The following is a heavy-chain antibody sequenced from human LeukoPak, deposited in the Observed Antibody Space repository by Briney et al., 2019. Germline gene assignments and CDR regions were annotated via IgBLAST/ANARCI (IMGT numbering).Heavy chain of an antibody. Sequence: PSETLSLTCTVSAGFICSSNYYWSWIRQTPGTGLEWIGSISYNGHTNYNPSLKSRVTISGDTSEDHFSLQVRSVTAADTAVYYCARQSSWRGRYCFDPWGQGIMVIVSS. CDR1: AGFICSSNYY. CDR3: ARQSSWRGRYCFDP. J-gene: IGHJ5*02. CDR2: ISYNGHT. V-gene: IGHV4-39*01. D-gene: IGHD3-3*01.